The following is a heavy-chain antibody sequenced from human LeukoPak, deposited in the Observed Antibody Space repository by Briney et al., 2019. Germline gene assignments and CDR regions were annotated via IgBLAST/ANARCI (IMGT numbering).Heavy chain of an antibody. D-gene: IGHD3-3*01. CDR3: ARVEGSYSYYGMDV. Sequence: GGSLRLSCAASGFTFSSYDMHWVRQVTGKGLEWVSAIGIAGDRYYLGSVKGRFTISRENAKNSVYLQMNSLRAGDTAVYYCARVEGSYSYYGMDVWGQGTTVTVSS. CDR1: GFTFSSYD. J-gene: IGHJ6*02. CDR2: IGIAGDR. V-gene: IGHV3-13*01.